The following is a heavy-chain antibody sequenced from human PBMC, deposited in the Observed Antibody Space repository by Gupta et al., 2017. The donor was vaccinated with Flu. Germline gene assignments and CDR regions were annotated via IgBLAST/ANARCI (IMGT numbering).Heavy chain of an antibody. Sequence: EVQLVESGGGVVKPGGSLRLSCAASGFIFSDAYMNWDRQAPGKGLEWVGRVKSHTDGGTTDYSAPVGGRFTISRDDSKNTLFLQMRSLKTEDTAVYFCTTDSSGGITFDIWGQVRMVTISS. V-gene: IGHV3-15*01. CDR2: VKSHTDGGTT. D-gene: IGHD3-16*01. CDR3: TTDSSGGITFDI. CDR1: GFIFSDAY. J-gene: IGHJ3*02.